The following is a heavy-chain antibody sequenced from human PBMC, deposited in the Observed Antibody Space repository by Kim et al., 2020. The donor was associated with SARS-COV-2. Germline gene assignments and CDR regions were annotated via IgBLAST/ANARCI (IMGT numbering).Heavy chain of an antibody. Sequence: GGSLRLSCAASAFTFSSYAMSWVRQAPGKGLEWVSAISASGGSTYYADSVKGRFTISRDNSKNTLYLQMSSLRAEDTAVYYCAKAPYYYDTSGLGYFDYWGQGTQVTVSS. CDR3: AKAPYYYDTSGLGYFDY. D-gene: IGHD3-22*01. CDR2: ISASGGST. CDR1: AFTFSSYA. J-gene: IGHJ4*02. V-gene: IGHV3-23*01.